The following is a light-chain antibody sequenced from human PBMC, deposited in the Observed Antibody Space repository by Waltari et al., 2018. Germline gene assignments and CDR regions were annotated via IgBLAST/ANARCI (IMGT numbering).Light chain of an antibody. V-gene: IGLV2-23*02. CDR2: AVA. CDR3: CSYARFYIWV. J-gene: IGLJ3*02. CDR1: SSDIGSYNH. Sequence: QSALTQPASVSGSPGQSITIPCTGTSSDIGSYNHVSWYQQHPGKAPKLLISAVAKRPSGVSSRFSGSKSGNTASLTISGLQSDDEAHYYCCSYARFYIWVFGEGTKLTVL.